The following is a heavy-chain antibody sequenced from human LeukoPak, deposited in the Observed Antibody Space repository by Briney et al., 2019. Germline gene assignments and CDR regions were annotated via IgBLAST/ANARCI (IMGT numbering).Heavy chain of an antibody. CDR1: GGSFSGYY. CDR3: ASRGYAKIFDY. J-gene: IGHJ4*02. CDR2: INHSGST. V-gene: IGHV4-34*01. Sequence: ASETLSLTCAVYGGSFSGYYWSWIRQPPGKGLEWIGEINHSGSTNYNPSLKSRVTISVDTSKDQFSLKLSSVTAADTAVYYCASRGYAKIFDYWGQGTLVTVSS. D-gene: IGHD5-12*01.